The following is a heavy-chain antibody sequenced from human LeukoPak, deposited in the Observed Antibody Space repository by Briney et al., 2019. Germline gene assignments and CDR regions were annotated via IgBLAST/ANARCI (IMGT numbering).Heavy chain of an antibody. J-gene: IGHJ4*02. CDR3: ARGYEYSSSSAFDY. CDR1: GGSISSGDYY. Sequence: PSETLSLTCTVSGGSISSGDYYWSWIRQPPGKGLEWIGYIYYSGSTYYNPSLKSRVTLSVDTSKNQFSLKLSSVTAADTAVYYCARGYEYSSSSAFDYWGQGTLVTVSS. V-gene: IGHV4-30-4*01. D-gene: IGHD6-6*01. CDR2: IYYSGST.